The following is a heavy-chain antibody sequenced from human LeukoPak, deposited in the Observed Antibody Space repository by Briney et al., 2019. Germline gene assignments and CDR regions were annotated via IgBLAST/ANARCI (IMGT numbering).Heavy chain of an antibody. D-gene: IGHD6-13*01. Sequence: PSETLSLTCAVYGESFSGHSCSWIRQPPGKGLEWIGEINHGGTSNINPSLKSRVTMSVDTSRNQFSLRLTSVTAADTAEYYCARPSQFQLVHSATDYYYYGLDVWGQGTTVTVSS. CDR2: INHGGTS. V-gene: IGHV4-34*01. CDR3: ARPSQFQLVHSATDYYYYGLDV. CDR1: GESFSGHS. J-gene: IGHJ6*02.